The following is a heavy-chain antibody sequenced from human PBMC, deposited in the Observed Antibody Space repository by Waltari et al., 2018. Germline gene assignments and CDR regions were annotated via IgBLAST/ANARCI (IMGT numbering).Heavy chain of an antibody. CDR2: INHSGST. CDR1: GGSFSGYY. V-gene: IGHV4-34*01. Sequence: QVQLQQWGAGLLKPSETLSLTCAVYGGSFSGYYWSWIRQPPGKGLEWIGEINHSGSTNYHPSLKSRVTISVDTSKNQFSLKLSSVTAADTAVYYCARGGSPGRITIFGVALPLWGQGTLVTVSS. J-gene: IGHJ4*02. CDR3: ARGGSPGRITIFGVALPL. D-gene: IGHD3-3*01.